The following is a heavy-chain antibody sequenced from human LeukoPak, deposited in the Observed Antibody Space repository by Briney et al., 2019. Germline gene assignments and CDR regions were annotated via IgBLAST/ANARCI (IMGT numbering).Heavy chain of an antibody. CDR3: ARDLYGDYSFDY. CDR2: ISSSSYI. CDR1: GFTFSTYS. J-gene: IGHJ4*02. Sequence: AGGSLRLSCAASGFTFSTYSMNWVRRAPGMGLEWVSSISSSSYIYYADSVKGRFTISRDNAKNSLYLQMNSLRAEDTAVYYCARDLYGDYSFDYWGQGALVTVSS. D-gene: IGHD4-17*01. V-gene: IGHV3-21*01.